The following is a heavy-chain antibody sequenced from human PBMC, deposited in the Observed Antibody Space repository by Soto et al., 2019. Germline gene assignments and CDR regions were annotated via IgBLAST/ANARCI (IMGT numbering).Heavy chain of an antibody. CDR2: IYPVDSDT. CDR3: ARLLFYFESSGYGFDI. CDR1: GYRFSSYW. V-gene: IGHV5-51*01. D-gene: IGHD3-22*01. J-gene: IGHJ3*02. Sequence: GASLNISCEGCGYRFSSYWIGWVRQMHGKGLEWMGIIYPVDSDTRYSPSFQGQVTISADKSISTAYLQWSSVKASDTAMYYCARLLFYFESSGYGFDICGPGTMVTVSS.